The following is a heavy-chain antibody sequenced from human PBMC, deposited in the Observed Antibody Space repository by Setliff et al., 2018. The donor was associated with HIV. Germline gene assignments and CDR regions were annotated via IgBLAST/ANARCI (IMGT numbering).Heavy chain of an antibody. D-gene: IGHD3-10*01. CDR3: ARSYKVRGVEDAFDL. Sequence: SETLSLTCIVSAGSISNDYWNWIRQPPGRGLKWIGYIYTTGTTNYNPSTYNPSLKSRVSISVDTSTNHLALKVYSVTAADTAVYYCARSYKVRGVEDAFDLWGQGTM. CDR1: AGSISNDY. CDR2: IYTTGTT. J-gene: IGHJ3*01. V-gene: IGHV4-4*09.